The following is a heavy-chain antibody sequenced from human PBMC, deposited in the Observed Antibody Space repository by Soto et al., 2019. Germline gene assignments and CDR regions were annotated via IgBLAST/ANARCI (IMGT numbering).Heavy chain of an antibody. CDR3: ARDLLGYSYGWSDAFDI. D-gene: IGHD5-18*01. CDR2: INPSGGST. V-gene: IGHV1-46*01. J-gene: IGHJ3*02. Sequence: GASVKVSCKASGYTFTSYYMHWVRQAPGQGLEWMGIINPSGGSTSYAQKFQGRVTMTRDTSMSTVYMELSSLRSEDTAVYYCARDLLGYSYGWSDAFDIWGQGTMVT. CDR1: GYTFTSYY.